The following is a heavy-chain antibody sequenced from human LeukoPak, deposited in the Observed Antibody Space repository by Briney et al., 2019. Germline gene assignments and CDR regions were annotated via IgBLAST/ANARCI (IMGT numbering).Heavy chain of an antibody. CDR1: GYTFTSNG. CDR2: ISAYNGNT. D-gene: IGHD3-22*01. J-gene: IGHJ6*02. CDR3: AKASYDRPYYDYGMDV. V-gene: IGHV1-18*01. Sequence: ASVTVSCTASGYTFTSNGINWVRQAPEQGLEWMGWISAYNGNTNYAQKFQGRVTMTTDTSTSTAYMEVRSLRSDDTAVYYCAKASYDRPYYDYGMDVWGQGTTVTVSS.